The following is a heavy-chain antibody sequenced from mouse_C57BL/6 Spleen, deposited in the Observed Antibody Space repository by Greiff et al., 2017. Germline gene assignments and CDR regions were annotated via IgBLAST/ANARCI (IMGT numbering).Heavy chain of an antibody. CDR3: ARYDGYYGAMDY. J-gene: IGHJ4*01. CDR2: IYPGSGNT. D-gene: IGHD2-3*01. V-gene: IGHV1-66*01. Sequence: QVQLQQSGPELVKPGASVKISCKASGYSFTSYYIHWVKQRPGQGLEWIGWIYPGSGNTKYNEKFKGKATLTADTSSSTAYIQLSSLTSEDSAVYYCARYDGYYGAMDYWGQGTSVTVSS. CDR1: GYSFTSYY.